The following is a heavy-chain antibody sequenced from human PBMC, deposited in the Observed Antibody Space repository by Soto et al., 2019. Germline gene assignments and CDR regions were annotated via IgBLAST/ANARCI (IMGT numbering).Heavy chain of an antibody. D-gene: IGHD3-22*01. Sequence: PSQTLSLTCAISGDSVSSNSAAWNWIRQSPSRGLEWLGRTYYRSKWYNDYAVSVKSRITINPDTSKNQFSLQLNSVTPEDTAVYYCSSGGYDSSSCSPAEFDYWGQGTLVTVSS. CDR1: GDSVSSNSAA. J-gene: IGHJ4*02. CDR3: SSGGYDSSSCSPAEFDY. CDR2: TYYRSKWYN. V-gene: IGHV6-1*01.